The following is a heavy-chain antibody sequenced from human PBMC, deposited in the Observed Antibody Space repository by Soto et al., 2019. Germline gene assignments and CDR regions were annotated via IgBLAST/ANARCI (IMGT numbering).Heavy chain of an antibody. Sequence: QLQLQESGPGLVKPSETLSLTCTVSGGSISSNSYYWGWIRQPPGKGLEWIGRIYYSGSTYYNPPPKXXVXLSIDTSTNQFSLTLSSVPAADTAVYYCVSSNWFDPWGQGTPVTVAS. J-gene: IGHJ5*02. CDR1: GGSISSNSYY. V-gene: IGHV4-39*01. CDR3: VSSNWFDP. CDR2: IYYSGST.